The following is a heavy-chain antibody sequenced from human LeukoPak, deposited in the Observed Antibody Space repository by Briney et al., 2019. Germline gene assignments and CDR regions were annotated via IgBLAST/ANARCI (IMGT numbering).Heavy chain of an antibody. Sequence: SETLSLTCAVYGGSFSGYYWSWIRQPPGKGLEWIGEINHSGSTNYNPSLKSRVTISVDTSKNQFSLKLSSVTAADTAVYYCARGDYDFANWFDPWGQGTLVTVSS. V-gene: IGHV4-34*01. D-gene: IGHD3-3*01. CDR2: INHSGST. CDR3: ARGDYDFANWFDP. J-gene: IGHJ5*02. CDR1: GGSFSGYY.